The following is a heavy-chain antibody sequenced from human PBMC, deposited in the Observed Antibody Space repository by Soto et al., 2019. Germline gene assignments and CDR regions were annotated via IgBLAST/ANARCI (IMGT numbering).Heavy chain of an antibody. Sequence: QVQLVQSGAEVKKPGASVKVSCKASGYTFSNYGITWVRQAPGQGLEWMGWISAYSGNTNYAQKLQGRVTMTTDTSTSTAYMELRSLRSDDTAVCYCASAEAGTGVKFDFWGQGTLLTVSS. CDR3: ASAEAGTGVKFDF. D-gene: IGHD6-19*01. J-gene: IGHJ4*02. V-gene: IGHV1-18*01. CDR2: ISAYSGNT. CDR1: GYTFSNYG.